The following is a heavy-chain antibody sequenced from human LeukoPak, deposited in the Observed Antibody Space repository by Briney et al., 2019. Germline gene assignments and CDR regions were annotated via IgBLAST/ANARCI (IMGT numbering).Heavy chain of an antibody. Sequence: GGSLRLSCEASGFTFSSHWMHWVRQAPGKGLVWVSRINSDGSSTSYADSVKGRFIISRDNAKNTVYLQMNSLRAEDSAEYYCARALASGATYWGQGTLVTVSS. D-gene: IGHD6-13*01. V-gene: IGHV3-74*01. J-gene: IGHJ4*02. CDR3: ARALASGATY. CDR1: GFTFSSHW. CDR2: INSDGSST.